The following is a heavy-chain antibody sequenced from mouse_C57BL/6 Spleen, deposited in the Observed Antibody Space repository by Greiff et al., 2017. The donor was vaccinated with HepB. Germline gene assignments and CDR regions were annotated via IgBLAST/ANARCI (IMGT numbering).Heavy chain of an antibody. CDR2: IYPGSGST. D-gene: IGHD2-2*01. CDR3: ARAAYGYDVYFDY. CDR1: GYTFTSYW. V-gene: IGHV1-55*01. J-gene: IGHJ2*01. Sequence: VQLQQSGAELVKPGASVKMSCKASGYTFTSYWITWVKQRPGQGLEWIGDIYPGSGSTNYNEKFKSKATLTVDTSSSTAYMQLSSLTSEDSAVYYCARAAYGYDVYFDYWGQGTTLTVSS.